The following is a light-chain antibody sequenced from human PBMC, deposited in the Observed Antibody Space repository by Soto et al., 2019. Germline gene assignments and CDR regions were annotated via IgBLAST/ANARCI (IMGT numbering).Light chain of an antibody. CDR2: AAS. CDR3: QQYHEYW. CDR1: QSLNSL. V-gene: IGKV1-5*01. J-gene: IGKJ1*01. Sequence: DIQMTQSPSTLSASVGDRVTITCRASQSLNSLLAWYQQKPGRAPKLLIYAASSLESGVPSRFSGSGSGTEFTLTISSLQPDDFATYYCQQYHEYWFGQGTKVDNK.